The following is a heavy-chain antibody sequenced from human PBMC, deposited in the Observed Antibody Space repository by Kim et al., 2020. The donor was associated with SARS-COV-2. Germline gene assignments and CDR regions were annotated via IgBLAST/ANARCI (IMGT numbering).Heavy chain of an antibody. Sequence: ASVKVSCKPSGYTFTSNDISWVRQATGQGLEWMGWMKTDGGDTVDAQKCQGRVTMAWNTSTSTAYMELRGLRSEDTAVYYCARVFGFYYHYMDVWGKGTTVTVSS. V-gene: IGHV1-8*01. D-gene: IGHD3-10*01. CDR1: GYTFTSND. J-gene: IGHJ6*03. CDR2: MKTDGGDT. CDR3: ARVFGFYYHYMDV.